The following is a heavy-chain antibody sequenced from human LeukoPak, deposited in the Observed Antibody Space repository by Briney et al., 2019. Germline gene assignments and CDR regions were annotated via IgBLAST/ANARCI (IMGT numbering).Heavy chain of an antibody. CDR2: IDKKDNFYAT. V-gene: IGHV3-73*01. CDR3: TRDSGTYNWLDP. D-gene: IGHD1-26*01. CDR1: GFTFSGSA. Sequence: SGGSLRLSCAASGFTFSGSAIHWVRQSPGKGLEWVGHIDKKDNFYATTSAASVTGRFTISRDDSKNTAYLQMNSLKTEDTALYYCTRDSGTYNWLDPWGQGTLVTVSS. J-gene: IGHJ5*02.